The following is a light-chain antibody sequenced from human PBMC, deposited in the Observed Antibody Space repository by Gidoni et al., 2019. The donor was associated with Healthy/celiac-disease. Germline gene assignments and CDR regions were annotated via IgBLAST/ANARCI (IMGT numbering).Light chain of an antibody. CDR2: DAS. Sequence: DLQMTPSPSSLSASVGDRVTIPCQASQDISNYLNWYQQKPGKAPKLLIYDASNLETGVPSRFSGSGSGTDFTFTISSLQPEDIATYYCQQYYNLLRTFGQGTKVEIK. CDR1: QDISNY. CDR3: QQYYNLLRT. J-gene: IGKJ1*01. V-gene: IGKV1-33*01.